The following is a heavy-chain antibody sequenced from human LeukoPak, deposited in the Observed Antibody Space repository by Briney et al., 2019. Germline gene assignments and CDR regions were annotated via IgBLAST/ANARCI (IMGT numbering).Heavy chain of an antibody. CDR1: GGTFSSYA. J-gene: IGHJ6*03. V-gene: IGHV1-69*05. CDR2: IIPTFGTA. CDR3: ARGGGAAADYSYYYMDV. Sequence: SVKVSCKASGGTFSSYAISWVRQAPGQGLEWMGRIIPTFGTANYAQKFQGRVTITTDESTSTAYMELRSLRSDDTAVYYCARGGGAAADYSYYYMDVWGKGTAVTVSS. D-gene: IGHD6-13*01.